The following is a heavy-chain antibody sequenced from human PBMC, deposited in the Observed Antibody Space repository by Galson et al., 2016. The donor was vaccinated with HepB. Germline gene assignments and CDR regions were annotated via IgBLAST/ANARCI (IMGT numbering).Heavy chain of an antibody. Sequence: SLRLSCAASGFTVSTYYTNWVRQAPGKGLECVSGMFYGGTTYYAESVAGRSPISRADSMNTFYLQMNSLTAADTAVYFCARTSHRECTGTRCVNFRYYYYYMDVWGKRTTVTVSS. CDR3: ARTSHRECTGTRCVNFRYYYYYMDV. CDR1: GFTVSTYY. J-gene: IGHJ6*03. CDR2: MFYGGTT. V-gene: IGHV3-53*01. D-gene: IGHD2-2*01.